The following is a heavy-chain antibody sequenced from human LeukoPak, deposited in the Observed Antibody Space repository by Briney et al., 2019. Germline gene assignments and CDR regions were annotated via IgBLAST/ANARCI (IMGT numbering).Heavy chain of an antibody. D-gene: IGHD3-3*01. CDR3: ARGQTSITIFGVVIKGWFDP. CDR2: INHSGST. J-gene: IGHJ5*02. V-gene: IGHV4-39*07. CDR1: GGSISSSSYY. Sequence: SETLSLTCTVSGGSISSSSYYWGWIRQPPGKGLEWIGEINHSGSTNYNPSLKSRVTISVDTSKNQFSLKLSSVTAADTAVYYCARGQTSITIFGVVIKGWFDPWGQGTLVTVSS.